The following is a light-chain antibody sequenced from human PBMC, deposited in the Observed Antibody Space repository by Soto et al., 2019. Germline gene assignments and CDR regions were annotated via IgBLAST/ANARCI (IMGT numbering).Light chain of an antibody. J-gene: IGKJ5*01. V-gene: IGKV1-39*01. CDR3: QQSYTTPIT. CDR2: AAS. Sequence: EIQMTQSPSSLSASVGDRVTITCRASQTISIFLNWYQQKPGKAPNLLIYAASSLQSGVPSRFSGSGSGADFTLTVSTLQPEDFATYYCQQSYTTPITFGQGTRLEIK. CDR1: QTISIF.